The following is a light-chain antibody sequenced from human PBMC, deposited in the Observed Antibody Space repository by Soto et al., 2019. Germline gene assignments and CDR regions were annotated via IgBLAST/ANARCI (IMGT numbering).Light chain of an antibody. CDR2: DDT. CDR1: NMGYKS. CDR3: QVWHSSSDLVM. J-gene: IGLJ3*02. V-gene: IGLV3-21*02. Sequence: SYELTQPPSVSVAPGQAARITCGGDNMGYKSLHWYQQKPGQAPMVVVYDDTDRPSGIPERFSASNSGNTATLTISRVEAGDEADYYCQVWHSSSDLVMFGGGTKLTVL.